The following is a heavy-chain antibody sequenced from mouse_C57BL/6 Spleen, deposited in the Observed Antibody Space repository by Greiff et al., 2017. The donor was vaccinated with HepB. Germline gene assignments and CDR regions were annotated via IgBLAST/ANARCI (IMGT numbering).Heavy chain of an antibody. V-gene: IGHV1-42*01. CDR3: ARYYGGSSPHWDYEG. CDR2: INPGTGGT. CDR1: GYSFTGYY. J-gene: IGHJ1*03. Sequence: VQLQQSGPELVKPGASVKLSCTASGYSFTGYYMNWVKQSPEKSLEWIGEINPGTGGTTYNNKFKAKATLTVDKSSSTAYMQLKSLTSEDSAVYYCARYYGGSSPHWDYEGRGTGTTVT. D-gene: IGHD1-1*01.